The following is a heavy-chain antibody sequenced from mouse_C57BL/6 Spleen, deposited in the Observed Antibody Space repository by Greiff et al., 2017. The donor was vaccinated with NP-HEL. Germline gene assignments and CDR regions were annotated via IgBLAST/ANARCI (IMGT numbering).Heavy chain of an antibody. CDR2: IDPSDSYT. CDR1: GYTFTSYW. Sequence: VQLQQSGAELVKPGASVKLSCKASGYTFTSYWMQWVKQRPGQGLEWIGEIDPSDSYTNYNQKFKGKATLTVDTSSSTAYMQLSSLTSEDSAVYYCAREAFAYWGQRTLVTVSA. J-gene: IGHJ3*01. CDR3: AREAFAY. V-gene: IGHV1-50*01.